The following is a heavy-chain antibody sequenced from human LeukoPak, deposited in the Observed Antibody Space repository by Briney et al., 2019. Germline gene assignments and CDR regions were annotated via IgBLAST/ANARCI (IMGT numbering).Heavy chain of an antibody. CDR3: ARTRITMIVGLASRFDY. Sequence: GGSLRLSCAASGFTFSSYWMSWVRQAPGKGLEWVANIKQDGSEKYYVDSVKGRFTISRDNAKNSPYLQMNSLRAEDTAVYYCARTRITMIVGLASRFDYWGQGTLVTVSS. CDR1: GFTFSSYW. CDR2: IKQDGSEK. D-gene: IGHD3-22*01. J-gene: IGHJ4*02. V-gene: IGHV3-7*01.